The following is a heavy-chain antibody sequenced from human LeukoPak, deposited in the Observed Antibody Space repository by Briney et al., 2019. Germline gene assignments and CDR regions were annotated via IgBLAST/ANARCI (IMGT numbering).Heavy chain of an antibody. Sequence: ASVKVSFKTSGYIFTDYYINWVRQAPGQGLEWMGWINPNSGGTNYAQQFQGRVTMTRDTSIRTAYMELSSLTSDDTAMYYCARTKGLDPWGQGTLVTVSS. J-gene: IGHJ5*02. V-gene: IGHV1-2*02. CDR1: GYIFTDYY. CDR2: INPNSGGT. CDR3: ARTKGLDP.